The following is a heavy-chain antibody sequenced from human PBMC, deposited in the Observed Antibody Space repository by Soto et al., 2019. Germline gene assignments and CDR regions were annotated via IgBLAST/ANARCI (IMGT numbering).Heavy chain of an antibody. V-gene: IGHV3-43*01. D-gene: IGHD2-15*01. J-gene: IGHJ5*01. CDR1: GFTFDDYM. CDR2: ISWDGGSI. Sequence: GGSLRLSCEASGFTFDDYMMHWVRQAPGKGLEWISLISWDGGSIDYADSIKGRFTVSRDNSKTSLYLHMHSLTSEDTAFYFCAKEGNGGSSLDSWGQGTLVTVSS. CDR3: AKEGNGGSSLDS.